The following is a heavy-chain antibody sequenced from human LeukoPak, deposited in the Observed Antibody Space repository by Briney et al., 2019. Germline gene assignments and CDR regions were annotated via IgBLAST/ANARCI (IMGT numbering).Heavy chain of an antibody. Sequence: PGGSLRLSCSVSGLTFSNYAMHWVRQAPGKGLEYVSAITSDGGSTYYADSVKGRFTISRDNSKNTLYLQMSSLRGEDTAVYYCVKAYCRSTSCYYYYYGMDVWGKGTTVTVSS. D-gene: IGHD2-2*01. V-gene: IGHV3-64D*06. CDR3: VKAYCRSTSCYYYYYGMDV. CDR2: ITSDGGST. CDR1: GLTFSNYA. J-gene: IGHJ6*04.